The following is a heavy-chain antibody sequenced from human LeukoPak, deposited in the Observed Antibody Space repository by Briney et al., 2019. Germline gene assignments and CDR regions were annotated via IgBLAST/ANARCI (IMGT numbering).Heavy chain of an antibody. CDR2: ISWNSGSI. D-gene: IGHD5-18*01. CDR3: AKGSGYSYGVFDY. J-gene: IGHJ4*02. CDR1: GFTFDDYA. Sequence: PGGSLRLSCAASGFTFDDYAMHWVRQAPGKGLEWVSGISWNSGSIGYADSVKGRFTISRDNAKNSLYLQMNSLRAEDTAVYYCAKGSGYSYGVFDYWGQGTLVTVSS. V-gene: IGHV3-9*01.